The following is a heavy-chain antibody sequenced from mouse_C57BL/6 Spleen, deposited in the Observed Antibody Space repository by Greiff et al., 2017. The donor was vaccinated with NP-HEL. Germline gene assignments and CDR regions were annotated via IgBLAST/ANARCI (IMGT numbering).Heavy chain of an antibody. CDR2: INYDGSST. D-gene: IGHD2-1*01. Sequence: EVMLVESEGGLVQPGSSMKLSCTASGFTFSDYYMAWVRQVPEKGLEWVANINYDGSSTYYLDSLKSRFIISRDNAKNILYLQMSSLKSEDTATYYCARAGDPFYYNYFDYWGQGTTLTVSS. CDR1: GFTFSDYY. CDR3: ARAGDPFYYNYFDY. J-gene: IGHJ2*01. V-gene: IGHV5-16*01.